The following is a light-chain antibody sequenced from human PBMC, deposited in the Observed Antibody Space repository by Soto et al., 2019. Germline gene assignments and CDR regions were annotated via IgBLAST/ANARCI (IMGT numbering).Light chain of an antibody. CDR2: GAS. Sequence: DIQMTQSPSSLSASVGDRVTISCTAGQSIVMSLNWFQQKPGKAPKLLIYGASALQSGVPIRFSGSGSGTDFTLTINNLQPEDFATYYCQHSYRVPRTFGQGT. V-gene: IGKV1-39*01. CDR1: QSIVMS. J-gene: IGKJ1*01. CDR3: QHSYRVPRT.